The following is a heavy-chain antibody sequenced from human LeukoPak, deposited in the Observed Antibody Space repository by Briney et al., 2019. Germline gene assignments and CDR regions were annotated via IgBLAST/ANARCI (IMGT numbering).Heavy chain of an antibody. CDR1: GGSISSYY. D-gene: IGHD6-13*01. CDR3: ARLDSAAGGDY. CDR2: IYYSGST. J-gene: IGHJ4*02. Sequence: SETLSLTCTVSGGSISSYYWSWIRQPPGKGLEWIGYIYYSGSTNYNPSLKSRVTISVDTSKNQFSLKLSFVTAADTAVYYCARLDSAAGGDYWGQGTLVTVSS. V-gene: IGHV4-59*12.